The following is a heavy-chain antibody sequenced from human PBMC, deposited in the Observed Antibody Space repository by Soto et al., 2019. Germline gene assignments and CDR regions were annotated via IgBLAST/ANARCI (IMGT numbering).Heavy chain of an antibody. D-gene: IGHD5-12*01. CDR2: IRSKANTYAT. CDR1: GFAFSDST. J-gene: IGHJ4*02. V-gene: IGHV3-73*01. Sequence: GESLKISCAASGFAFSDSTIHWVRQASGKGLEWVGRIRSKANTYATAYSASVKGRFTVSSDDSNSTAYLQMNSLKSEDTAVYFCTGRIVATEPVFDSWGQGTLVTVSS. CDR3: TGRIVATEPVFDS.